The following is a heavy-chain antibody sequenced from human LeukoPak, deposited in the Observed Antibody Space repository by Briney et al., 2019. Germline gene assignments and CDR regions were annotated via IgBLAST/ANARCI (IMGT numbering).Heavy chain of an antibody. J-gene: IGHJ4*02. CDR1: GDSISRGRYY. Sequence: TLSLTCTVSGDSISRGRYYWSWVRQPAGKELEWIGRIYASGKTDYNPYTPSLKSRVAMSLDTSKNQVSLKLSSVTAADTAVYYCARVGPSYDSDYWGQGTLVTVSS. CDR3: ARVGPSYDSDY. CDR2: IYASGKT. V-gene: IGHV4-61*02. D-gene: IGHD3-22*01.